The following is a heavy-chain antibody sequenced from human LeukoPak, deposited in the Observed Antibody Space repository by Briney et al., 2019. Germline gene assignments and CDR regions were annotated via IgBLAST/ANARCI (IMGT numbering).Heavy chain of an antibody. D-gene: IGHD3-10*01. CDR1: GGSISSSNW. CDR3: AANSADYNTLGSSYKV. Sequence: PSGTLSLTCAVSGGSISSSNWWSWVRQPPGKGLEWIGEIYHSVSTNYNPSLKSRVTISVDKSKNQFSLKLNSVTAADTAVFYCAANSADYNTLGSSYKVWGQGTLVTVSS. V-gene: IGHV4-4*02. J-gene: IGHJ4*02. CDR2: IYHSVST.